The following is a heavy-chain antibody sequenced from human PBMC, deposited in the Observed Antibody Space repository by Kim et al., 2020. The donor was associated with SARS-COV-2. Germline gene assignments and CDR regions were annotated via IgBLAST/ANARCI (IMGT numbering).Heavy chain of an antibody. V-gene: IGHV3-23*01. J-gene: IGHJ4*02. CDR2: ISGSGGST. CDR3: AKGDLWFGELLFSHYFDC. D-gene: IGHD3-10*01. CDR1: GFTFSSYA. Sequence: GGSLRLSCAASGFTFSSYAMSWVRQAPGKGLEWVSAISGSGGSTYYADSVKGRFTISRDNSKNTLYLQMNSLRAEDTAVYYCAKGDLWFGELLFSHYFDCWGQGTLLTVSS.